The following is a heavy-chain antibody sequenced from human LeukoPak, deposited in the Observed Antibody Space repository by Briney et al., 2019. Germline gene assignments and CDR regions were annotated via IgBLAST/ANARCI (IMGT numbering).Heavy chain of an antibody. CDR3: AIFSLGEYQLLNDY. Sequence: GGTLRLSCVASGFTFSTYGMSWVRQAPGKGLEWVSAISGSGGSTYYADSVKGRFTISRDNSKNTLYLQMNSLRAEDTAVYYCAIFSLGEYQLLNDYWGQGTLVTVSS. V-gene: IGHV3-23*01. J-gene: IGHJ4*02. CDR2: ISGSGGST. CDR1: GFTFSTYG. D-gene: IGHD2-2*01.